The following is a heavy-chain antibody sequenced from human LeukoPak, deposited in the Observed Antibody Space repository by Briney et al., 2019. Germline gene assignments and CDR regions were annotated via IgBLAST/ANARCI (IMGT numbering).Heavy chain of an antibody. V-gene: IGHV3-30*03. CDR3: AIQGSGSYINYY. D-gene: IGHD1-26*01. CDR1: GFSFINYG. J-gene: IGHJ4*02. Sequence: PGRSLRLSCAASGFSFINYGMDWVRQAPGKGLEWVAMISYDGGDKKYADSVKGRFTISRDNSKNTLYLQMNSLRAEDTAVYYCAIQGSGSYINYYWGQGTLVTVSS. CDR2: ISYDGGDK.